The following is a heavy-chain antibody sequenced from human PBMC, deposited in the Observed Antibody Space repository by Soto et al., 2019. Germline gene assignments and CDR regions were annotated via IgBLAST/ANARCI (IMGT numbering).Heavy chain of an antibody. CDR3: ARGYCSGDNCNPLFYFDS. V-gene: IGHV3-74*01. Sequence: PGGSLRLSCAASGLTISGHWLHWVRQAPGKGLVWVSRINSDGSSTSYADSVKGRFIISRDNAKNTLYLQMNSLRAEDTALYYCARGYCSGDNCNPLFYFDSWGQGTLVTVSS. J-gene: IGHJ4*02. CDR1: GLTISGHW. CDR2: INSDGSST. D-gene: IGHD2-15*01.